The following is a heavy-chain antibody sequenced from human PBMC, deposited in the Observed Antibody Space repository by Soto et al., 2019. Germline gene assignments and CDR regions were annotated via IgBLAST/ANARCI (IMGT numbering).Heavy chain of an antibody. V-gene: IGHV4-59*01. Sequence: SETLSLTCTVSGGSISSYYWSWIRQPPGKGLEWIGYIYYSGRTNYNPSLKSRVTISVDTSKNQFSLELRSLRSDDTAVYYCARRVDCSGGSCYSAWFDPWGQGTLVTVSS. CDR3: ARRVDCSGGSCYSAWFDP. D-gene: IGHD2-15*01. CDR2: IYYSGRT. CDR1: GGSISSYY. J-gene: IGHJ5*02.